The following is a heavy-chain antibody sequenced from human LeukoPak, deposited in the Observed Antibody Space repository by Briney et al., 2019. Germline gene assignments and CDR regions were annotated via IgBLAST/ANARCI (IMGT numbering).Heavy chain of an antibody. Sequence: PGRSLRLSCAASGFTFSSYGMHWVRQAPGKGLEWVAVISYDGSNKYYADSVKGRFTVTRDNSKNTMYLQMHSLRADDTAVYYCARDPFDYFGPYYFDYWGQGTLVTVSS. V-gene: IGHV3-30*03. CDR2: ISYDGSNK. CDR3: ARDPFDYFGPYYFDY. CDR1: GFTFSSYG. J-gene: IGHJ4*02. D-gene: IGHD2/OR15-2a*01.